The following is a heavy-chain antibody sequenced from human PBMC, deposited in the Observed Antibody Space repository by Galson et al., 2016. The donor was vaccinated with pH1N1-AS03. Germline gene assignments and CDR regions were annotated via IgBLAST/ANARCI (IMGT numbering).Heavy chain of an antibody. CDR3: ERGRGSWSFDH. CDR2: MSSDGNNE. D-gene: IGHD6-13*01. J-gene: IGHJ4*02. CDR1: GFSFSGCA. V-gene: IGHV3-30-3*01. Sequence: SLRLSCAAPGFSFSGCAMHWVRQAPGKGLEWVAVMSSDGNNEYYADSVKGRFTISRDNSKNTLYLQLNTLRVEDAAVYYCERGRGSWSFDHWGQGTLITVSS.